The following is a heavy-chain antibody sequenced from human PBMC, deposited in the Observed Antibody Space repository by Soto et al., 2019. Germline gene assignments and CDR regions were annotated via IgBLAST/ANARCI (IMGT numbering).Heavy chain of an antibody. Sequence: ASVKVSCKASGGTFSSYAISWVRQAPGQGLEWMGGIIPIFGTANYAQKFQGRVTITADESTSTAYMELSSLRSEDTAVYYCARDRAMSSSGYFDYWGQGTLVTVSS. D-gene: IGHD6-19*01. J-gene: IGHJ4*02. CDR3: ARDRAMSSSGYFDY. CDR1: GGTFSSYA. CDR2: IIPIFGTA. V-gene: IGHV1-69*13.